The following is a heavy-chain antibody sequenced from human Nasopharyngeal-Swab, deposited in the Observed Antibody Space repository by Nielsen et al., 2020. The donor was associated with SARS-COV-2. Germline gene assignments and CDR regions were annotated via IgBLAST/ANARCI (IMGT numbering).Heavy chain of an antibody. CDR1: GYTFTSYY. CDR2: INPSGGST. J-gene: IGHJ4*02. V-gene: IGHV1-46*01. CDR3: ARGYVLLWSGSGPNHFDY. Sequence: ASVKVSCKASGYTFTSYYMHWARQAPGQGLEWMGIINPSGGSTSYAQKFQGRVTMTRDTSTSTVYMELSSLRSEDTAVYYCARGYVLLWSGSGPNHFDYWGQGTLVTVSS. D-gene: IGHD3-10*01.